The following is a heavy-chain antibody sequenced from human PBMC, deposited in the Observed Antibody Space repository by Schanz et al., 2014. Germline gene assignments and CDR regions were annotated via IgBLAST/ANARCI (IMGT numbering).Heavy chain of an antibody. CDR3: VRAGYETTGYYHLESWVGDYFDS. Sequence: EVKLVESGGGLVQPGGSLRLSCAASGSTFSAYWMHWVRQVPGKGLVWIARINTDETTTKYADSVRGRFTISRDNSKNMVYLQMNSLRAKDTAVYYCVRAGYETTGYYHLESWVGDYFDSWGQGALVTVSS. J-gene: IGHJ4*02. CDR1: GSTFSAYW. CDR2: INTDETTT. V-gene: IGHV3-74*01. D-gene: IGHD3-22*01.